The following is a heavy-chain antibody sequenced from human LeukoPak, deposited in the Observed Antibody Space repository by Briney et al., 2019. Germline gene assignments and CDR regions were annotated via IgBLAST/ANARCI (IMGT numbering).Heavy chain of an antibody. CDR1: GFTFSSYG. J-gene: IGHJ4*02. CDR2: IWYDGSNK. Sequence: GRSLRLSCAASGFTFSSYGMHWVRQAPGKGLEWVAVIWYDGSNKYYADSVKGRFTISRDNSKNTLYLQMNSLRAEDTAVYYCAREHVSQSLDYWGQGTLVTVSS. V-gene: IGHV3-33*01. CDR3: AREHVSQSLDY.